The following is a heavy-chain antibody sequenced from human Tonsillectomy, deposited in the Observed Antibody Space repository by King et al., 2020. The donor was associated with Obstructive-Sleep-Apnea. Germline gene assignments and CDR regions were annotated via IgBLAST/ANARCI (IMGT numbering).Heavy chain of an antibody. CDR3: ARSSTRFFDY. CDR1: GDSVSSHSAA. Sequence: VQLQQSGPGLVKPSQTLSLTCAISGDSVSSHSAAWNWIRQSPSRGLDGLGRTYYSSNCFDDYAVSVKSRITINPDTSKNQASLQLNSVTPEDTAVYYCARSSTRFFDYWGQGTLVTVSS. CDR2: TYYSSNCFD. D-gene: IGHD1-1*01. J-gene: IGHJ4*02. V-gene: IGHV6-1*01.